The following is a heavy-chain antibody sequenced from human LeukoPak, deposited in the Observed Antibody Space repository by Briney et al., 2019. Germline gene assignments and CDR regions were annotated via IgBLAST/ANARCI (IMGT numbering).Heavy chain of an antibody. CDR1: GFTVSNNY. CDR2: IYNDGRT. CDR3: ARESWGHCSHDSCPFQH. D-gene: IGHD2-15*01. V-gene: IGHV3-66*01. J-gene: IGHJ1*01. Sequence: GGSLRLSCAASGFTVSNNYMSWVRQAPGKGLEWVLLIYNDGRTHYPDSVKGRFTISRDNSRNTLYLQMNSLRGDDTAVYFCARESWGHCSHDSCPFQHWGQGTLVTVSS.